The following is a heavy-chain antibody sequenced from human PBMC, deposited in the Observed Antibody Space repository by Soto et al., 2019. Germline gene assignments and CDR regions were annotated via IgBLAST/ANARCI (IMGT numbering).Heavy chain of an antibody. CDR3: ARTVVAAAGISWFDP. Sequence: GGSLRLSCAASGFTFSSYSMNWVRQAPGKGLEWVSSISSSSSYIYYADSVKGRFTISRDNAKNSLYLQMNSLRAEDTAVYYCARTVVAAAGISWFDPWGQGTLVTVSS. V-gene: IGHV3-21*01. CDR1: GFTFSSYS. D-gene: IGHD6-13*01. CDR2: ISSSSSYI. J-gene: IGHJ5*02.